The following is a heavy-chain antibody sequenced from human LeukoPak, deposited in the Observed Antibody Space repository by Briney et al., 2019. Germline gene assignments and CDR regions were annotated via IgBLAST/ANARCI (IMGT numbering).Heavy chain of an antibody. CDR3: ARERWELLEGAFDI. D-gene: IGHD1-26*01. CDR1: GFTFSTYG. J-gene: IGHJ3*02. Sequence: GRSLRLSCVASGFTFSTYGMHWVRQAPGKGLDWVAVIWYDGSNKYYPDSVKGRFTISRDNSKNTLYLQMNSLRAEDTAVYYCARERWELLEGAFDIWGQGTMVTVSP. CDR2: IWYDGSNK. V-gene: IGHV3-33*01.